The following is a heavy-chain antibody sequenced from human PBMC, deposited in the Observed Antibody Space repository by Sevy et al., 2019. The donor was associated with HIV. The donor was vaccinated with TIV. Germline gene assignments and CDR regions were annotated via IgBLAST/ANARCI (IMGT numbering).Heavy chain of an antibody. Sequence: GESLKISCAASGFTFSSYGMHWVRQAPGKGLEWVAVIWYDGSNKYYADSVKGRFTISRDNSKNTLYLQMNSLRAEDTAVYYCARDGGLGKNYWYFDLWGRGTLVTVSS. J-gene: IGHJ2*01. V-gene: IGHV3-33*01. D-gene: IGHD3-16*01. CDR1: GFTFSSYG. CDR2: IWYDGSNK. CDR3: ARDGGLGKNYWYFDL.